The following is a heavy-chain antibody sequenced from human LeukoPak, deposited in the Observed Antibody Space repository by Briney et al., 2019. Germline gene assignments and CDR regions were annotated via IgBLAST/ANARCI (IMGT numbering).Heavy chain of an antibody. CDR1: GFTFSSYG. D-gene: IGHD2/OR15-2a*01. CDR3: AREGSFPHYFDY. V-gene: IGHV3-53*01. Sequence: GGSLRLSCAASGFTFSSYGMHWVRQAPGKGLEWVSVIYSGGSTYYADSVKGRFTISRDNSKNTLYLQMNSLRAEDTAVYYCAREGSFPHYFDYWGQGTLVTVSS. J-gene: IGHJ4*02. CDR2: IYSGGST.